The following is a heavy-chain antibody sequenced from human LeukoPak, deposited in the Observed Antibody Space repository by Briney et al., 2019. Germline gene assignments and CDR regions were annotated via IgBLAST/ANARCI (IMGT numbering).Heavy chain of an antibody. CDR1: GFTFSSYA. V-gene: IGHV3-23*01. D-gene: IGHD2-15*01. CDR3: AKVKYCSGGSCYSGYFQH. J-gene: IGHJ1*01. Sequence: PGGSLRLSCAASGFTFSSYAMSWVRQAPGKGLEWVSAISGSGGSTYYADSVKGRFTISRDNSKNTLYLQMNSLRVEDTAVYYCAKVKYCSGGSCYSGYFQHWGQGTLVTVSS. CDR2: ISGSGGST.